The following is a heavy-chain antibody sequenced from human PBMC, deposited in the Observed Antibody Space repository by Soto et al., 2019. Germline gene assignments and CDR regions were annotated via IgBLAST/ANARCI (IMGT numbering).Heavy chain of an antibody. Sequence: QVQLQQWGAGLLKPSETLSLTCAVYGGSFSGYSWIRQPPGMGLEWIGEVTHSGSTLYNPSLKSRVTISIDTSKNQFSLKLTSVTAADTAVYYCAITGTYNWFDPWGQGTLVTVSS. D-gene: IGHD7-27*01. CDR2: VTHSGST. J-gene: IGHJ5*02. V-gene: IGHV4-34*01. CDR1: GGSFSGYS. CDR3: AITGTYNWFDP.